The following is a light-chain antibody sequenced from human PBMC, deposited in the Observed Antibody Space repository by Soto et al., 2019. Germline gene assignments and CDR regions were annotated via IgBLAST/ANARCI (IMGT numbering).Light chain of an antibody. J-gene: IGKJ1*01. CDR1: QNVTSNL. Sequence: TVLTQSPGTLSLSPGERATLSCRASQNVTSNLLAWYQQKPGQAPRLLIYGASNRATGIPDRFSGSGSGTDFTLTISRLEPEDFAVYYCQQYGSSGTFGQGTKVDI. V-gene: IGKV3-20*01. CDR3: QQYGSSGT. CDR2: GAS.